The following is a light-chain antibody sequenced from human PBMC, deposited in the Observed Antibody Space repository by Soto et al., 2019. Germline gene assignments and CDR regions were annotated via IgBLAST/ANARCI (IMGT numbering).Light chain of an antibody. CDR2: DVS. Sequence: QSVLTQPRSVSGSPGQSVTISCTGTSSDVGGYNYVSWYQQHPGKAPKLMIYDVSKRPSGVPDRFSGSKSGNTASLTISGFQAEDEADYYCCSYAGSYSYVFGTRTRSPS. CDR1: SSDVGGYNY. J-gene: IGLJ1*01. CDR3: CSYAGSYSYV. V-gene: IGLV2-11*01.